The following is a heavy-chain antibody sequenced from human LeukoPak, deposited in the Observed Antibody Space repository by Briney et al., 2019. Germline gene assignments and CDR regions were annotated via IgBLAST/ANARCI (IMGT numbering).Heavy chain of an antibody. J-gene: IGHJ6*02. CDR1: GYTFTAYY. CDR2: INPNSGYT. Sequence: ASVEVSCKASGYTFTAYYMHWVRQAPGQGLEWMGWINPNSGYTNYAEKFQGRVTMTRDTSISTAYMELNRLRSDDAAVYYCASPFDLGVWGQGTTVTVSS. D-gene: IGHD3-3*01. V-gene: IGHV1-2*02. CDR3: ASPFDLGV.